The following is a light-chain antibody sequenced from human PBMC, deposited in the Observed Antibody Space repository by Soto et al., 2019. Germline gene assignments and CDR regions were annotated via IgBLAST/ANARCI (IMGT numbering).Light chain of an antibody. Sequence: DIQMTQSPSTLSASVGDRVTITCRASQSISSWLAWYQQKPGKAPKLLIYDASNLESGVPSRFSGSGSGTEFTLTISSLQPDDFATYSCQQYNSCLFGQGTKVEIK. CDR3: QQYNSCL. J-gene: IGKJ1*01. CDR2: DAS. V-gene: IGKV1-5*01. CDR1: QSISSW.